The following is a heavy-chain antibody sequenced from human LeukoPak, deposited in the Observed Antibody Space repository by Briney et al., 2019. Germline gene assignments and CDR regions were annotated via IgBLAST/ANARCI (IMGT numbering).Heavy chain of an antibody. J-gene: IGHJ6*03. CDR1: GGSFSGYY. Sequence: SETLSLTCAVYGGSFSGYYWSWIRQPPGKGLEWIGEINHSGSTNYNPSLKSRVTISVDTSKNQFSLKLSSVTAADTAVYYCARVRQQLARRYYMDVWCKGTTVTVSS. D-gene: IGHD6-13*01. V-gene: IGHV4-34*01. CDR3: ARVRQQLARRYYMDV. CDR2: INHSGST.